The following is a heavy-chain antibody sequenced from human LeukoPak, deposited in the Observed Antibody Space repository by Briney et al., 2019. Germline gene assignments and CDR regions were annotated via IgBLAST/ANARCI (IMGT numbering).Heavy chain of an antibody. Sequence: PETLSLTWSVSGVSVGSAGYYWSWIRQPPGGGLEWLGYIYYISITNYNPSLKSRVTMSLNPSGNQFSLKLNSVTAADTAMYYCARTQSQSGSYRYYFGYWGQGTLVTVSS. J-gene: IGHJ4*02. V-gene: IGHV4-61*08. D-gene: IGHD1-26*01. CDR3: ARTQSQSGSYRYYFGY. CDR1: GVSVGSAGYY. CDR2: IYYISIT.